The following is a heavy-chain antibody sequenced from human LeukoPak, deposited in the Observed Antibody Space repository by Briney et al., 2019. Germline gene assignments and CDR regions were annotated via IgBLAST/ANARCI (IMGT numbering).Heavy chain of an antibody. V-gene: IGHV1-69*04. CDR2: IIPILGIA. J-gene: IGHJ4*02. CDR1: GGTFSSYA. CDR3: ARGSSGGYNIIDY. D-gene: IGHD5-24*01. Sequence: SVKVSCKASGGTFSSYAISWVRQAPGQGLEWMGRIIPILGIANYAQKFQGRVTITADESTSTAYMELSSLRSEDTAVYYCARGSSGGYNIIDYWGQGTLVTVSS.